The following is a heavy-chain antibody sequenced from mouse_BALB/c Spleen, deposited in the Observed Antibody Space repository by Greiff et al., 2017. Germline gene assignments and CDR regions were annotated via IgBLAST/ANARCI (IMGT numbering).Heavy chain of an antibody. CDR1: GFTFTDYY. V-gene: IGHV7-3*02. CDR3: ARDGQITTLDY. Sequence: DVMLVESGGGLVQPGGSLRLSCATSGFTFTDYYMSWVRQPPGKALEWLGFIRNKANGYTTEYSASVKGRFTISRDNSQSILYLQMNTLRAEDSATYYCARDGQITTLDYWGQGTTLTVSS. CDR2: IRNKANGYTT. D-gene: IGHD2-4*01. J-gene: IGHJ2*01.